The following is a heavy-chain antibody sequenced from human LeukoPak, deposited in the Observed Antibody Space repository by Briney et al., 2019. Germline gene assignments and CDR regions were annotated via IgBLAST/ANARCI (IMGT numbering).Heavy chain of an antibody. D-gene: IGHD5-18*01. CDR1: GGSFSSYY. J-gene: IGHJ4*02. CDR3: ARVDTAMVLIY. CDR2: INHSGST. V-gene: IGHV4-34*01. Sequence: SETLSLTCAVYGGSFSSYYWSWIRQPPGKGLEWIGEINHSGSTNYNPSLKSRVTISVDTSKNQFSLKLSSVTAADTAVYYCARVDTAMVLIYWGQGTLVTVSS.